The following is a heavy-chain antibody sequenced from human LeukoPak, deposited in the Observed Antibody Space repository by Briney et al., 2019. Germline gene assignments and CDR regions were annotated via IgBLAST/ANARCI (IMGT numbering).Heavy chain of an antibody. D-gene: IGHD3-10*01. CDR3: AREGTVYGSGSYYPDY. CDR1: GFTFSSYS. CDR2: ISSSSSYI. V-gene: IGHV3-21*01. Sequence: GGSLRLSCAASGFTFSSYSMNWVRQAPGKGLEWVSSISSSSSYIYYADSVRGRFTISRDNVKNSLFLQMNSLRAEDTAVYFCAREGTVYGSGSYYPDYWGQGTLVTVSS. J-gene: IGHJ4*02.